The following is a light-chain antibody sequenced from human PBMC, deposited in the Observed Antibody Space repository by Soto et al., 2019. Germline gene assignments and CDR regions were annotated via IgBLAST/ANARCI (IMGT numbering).Light chain of an antibody. CDR3: SSFAGSIFYV. V-gene: IGLV2-8*01. J-gene: IGLJ1*01. CDR2: EVN. Sequence: QSALTQPPSASGSPGQSVTISCTGTSSDVGGYNYVSWYQQHPGKAPKLMIYEVNKRPSGVPDRLSGSKSGNTASLTVSGLQAEDEADYFCSSFAGSIFYVFGTGTKVTVL. CDR1: SSDVGGYNY.